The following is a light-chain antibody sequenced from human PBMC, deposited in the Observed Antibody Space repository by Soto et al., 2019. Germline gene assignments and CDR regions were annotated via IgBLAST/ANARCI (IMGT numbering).Light chain of an antibody. CDR2: AAS. V-gene: IGKV1-6*02. CDR3: QQYNTYST. J-gene: IGKJ5*01. CDR1: QGIGNA. Sequence: AIQITHSPSSLSSSFVDRVTISFRASQGIGNALGWYQQKPGKAPKLLIYAASSLQSGVPSRFSGSGSGTDFTLTISSLQTEDFATYYCQQYNTYSTFGQGTRLEI.